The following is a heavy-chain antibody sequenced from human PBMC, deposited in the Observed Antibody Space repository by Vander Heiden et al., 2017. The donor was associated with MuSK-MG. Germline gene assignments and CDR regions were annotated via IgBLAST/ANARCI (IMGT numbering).Heavy chain of an antibody. V-gene: IGHV4-59*08. D-gene: IGHD2-2*01. Sequence: QVQLQESGPGLVKPSETMSLTCTVPGGSISNFYWSWIRQSPGKGLEWIGYIYYNGKTHDNPALQSRVTISLDMSRNQFSLRLRYVNDDDTAIYFCARHGSSDNCDSVIEACEIWGQGTVCTVS. CDR3: ARHGSSDNCDSVIEACEI. J-gene: IGHJ3*02. CDR1: GGSISNFY. CDR2: IYYNGKT.